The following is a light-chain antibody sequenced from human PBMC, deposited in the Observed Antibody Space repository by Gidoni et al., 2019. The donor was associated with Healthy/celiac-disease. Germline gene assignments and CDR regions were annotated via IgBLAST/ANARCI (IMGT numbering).Light chain of an antibody. J-gene: IGLJ1*01. CDR2: GKN. V-gene: IGLV3-19*01. CDR3: NSRDSSGNLVYV. Sequence: SVALGQTVRITCQGDSLRSYYASWYQQKPGQAPVLVIYGKNNRPSGIPDRFSGSSSGITASLTITGAQAEDEADYYCNSRDSSGNLVYVFGTGTKVTVL. CDR1: SLRSYY.